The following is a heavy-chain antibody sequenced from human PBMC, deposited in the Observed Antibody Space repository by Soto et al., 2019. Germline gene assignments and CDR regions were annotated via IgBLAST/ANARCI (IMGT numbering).Heavy chain of an antibody. CDR3: ARISKGEAAAYNYYYYGMDV. V-gene: IGHV4-59*08. CDR2: MYNTGNT. Sequence: SETLSLTCTVSGGSISGYYWSWIRQPPGKGLEWIGYMYNTGNTVYNPSFKSRVTISVDTSKNQFSLKLSSVTAADTAVYYCARISKGEAAAYNYYYYGMDVWGQGTTVTVSS. CDR1: GGSISGYY. J-gene: IGHJ6*02. D-gene: IGHD6-13*01.